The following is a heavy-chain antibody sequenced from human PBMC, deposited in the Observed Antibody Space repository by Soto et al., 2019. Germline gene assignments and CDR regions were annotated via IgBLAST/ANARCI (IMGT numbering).Heavy chain of an antibody. V-gene: IGHV3-30-3*01. Sequence: QPGGSLRLSCAASGFTFSSYAMHWVRQAPGKGLEWVAVISYDGSNKYYADSVKGRFTISRDNSKNTLYLQMNSLRAEDTAVYYCARDLVYTGHNYDILTGYQVGDIVATRNYYYYGMDVWGQGTTVTVS. CDR1: GFTFSSYA. D-gene: IGHD3-9*01. CDR2: ISYDGSNK. CDR3: ARDLVYTGHNYDILTGYQVGDIVATRNYYYYGMDV. J-gene: IGHJ6*02.